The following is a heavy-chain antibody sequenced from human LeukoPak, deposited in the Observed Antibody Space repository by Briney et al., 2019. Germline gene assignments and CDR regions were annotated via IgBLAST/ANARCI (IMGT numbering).Heavy chain of an antibody. CDR3: ATLGYSSSSEVD. V-gene: IGHV4-38-2*01. D-gene: IGHD6-6*01. J-gene: IGHJ4*02. CDR2: IYHSGST. Sequence: ASETLSLXCDVSGYSIRSGYYWDWIRQPPGKGLEWIGSIYHSGSTYYNPSLKSRVTVSVDTSKNQFSLKVNSVTAADTAVYYCATLGYSSSSEVDWGQGTLVTVSS. CDR1: GYSIRSGYY.